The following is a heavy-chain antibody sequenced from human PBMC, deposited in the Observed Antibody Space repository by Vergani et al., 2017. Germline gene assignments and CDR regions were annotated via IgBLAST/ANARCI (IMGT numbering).Heavy chain of an antibody. D-gene: IGHD6-19*01. CDR3: AREESDGGIAVAGTDYYYGMDV. V-gene: IGHV3-33*01. CDR2: IWYDGSNK. J-gene: IGHJ6*02. CDR1: GFTFSSYG. Sequence: QVQLVESGGGVVQPGRSLRLSCAASGFTFSSYGMHWVRQAPGKGLEWVAVIWYDGSNKYYADSVKGRFTISRDNSKNTLYLQMNSLRAEDTAVYYCAREESDGGIAVAGTDYYYGMDVWGQGTTVTVSS.